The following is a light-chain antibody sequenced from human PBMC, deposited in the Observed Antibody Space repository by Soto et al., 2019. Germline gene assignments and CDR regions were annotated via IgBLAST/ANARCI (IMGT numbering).Light chain of an antibody. J-gene: IGKJ3*01. CDR2: AAS. V-gene: IGKV1-12*01. Sequence: DIQMTQSPSSVSASVGDRVIITCRASQDISGWLGWYQQKPGEAPKLLIYAASSLQSGVPSRFSGSGSGATFTPTITSLQPEDAAVYYCPQADSFPFTSGPGTRVSIK. CDR3: PQADSFPFT. CDR1: QDISGW.